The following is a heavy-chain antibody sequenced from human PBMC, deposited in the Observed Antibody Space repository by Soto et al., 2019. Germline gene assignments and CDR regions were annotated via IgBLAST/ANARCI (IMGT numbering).Heavy chain of an antibody. Sequence: PGGSLRLSCAASGFTFSSYAMHWVRQAPGKGLEWVAVISYDGSNKYYADSVKGRFTISRDNSKNTLYLQMNSLRAEDTAVYYCARAGEDGDIVVVPVWFDPWGQGTLVTVSS. CDR3: ARAGEDGDIVVVPVWFDP. CDR1: GFTFSSYA. CDR2: ISYDGSNK. V-gene: IGHV3-30-3*01. J-gene: IGHJ5*02. D-gene: IGHD2-2*01.